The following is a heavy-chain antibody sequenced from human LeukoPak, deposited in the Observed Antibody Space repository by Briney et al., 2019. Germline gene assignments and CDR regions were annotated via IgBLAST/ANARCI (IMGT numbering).Heavy chain of an antibody. CDR2: ISSSSSYI. D-gene: IGHD6-13*01. V-gene: IGHV3-21*01. CDR3: ARDKKNSRDAFDI. Sequence: TTGGSLRLSCAASGFTFSSYSMNWVRQAPGKGLEWVSSISSSSSYIYYADSVKGRFTISRDNAKNSLYLQMNSLRAEDTAVYYCARDKKNSRDAFDIWGQGTMVTVSS. J-gene: IGHJ3*02. CDR1: GFTFSSYS.